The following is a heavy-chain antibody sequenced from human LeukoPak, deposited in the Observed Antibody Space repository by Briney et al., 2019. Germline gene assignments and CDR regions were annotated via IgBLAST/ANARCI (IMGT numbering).Heavy chain of an antibody. V-gene: IGHV3-48*02. D-gene: IGHD3-9*01. Sequence: PGGSLRLSCAAYALIFNSDSMNWARQAPGKGLEWVSYITSSSRTISYADSVKGRFTISRDNAENSLYLQMNSLSDEGTAVYYCARDRDWAFDYWGQGTLVTVSS. CDR3: ARDRDWAFDY. CDR2: ITSSSRTI. J-gene: IGHJ4*02. CDR1: ALIFNSDS.